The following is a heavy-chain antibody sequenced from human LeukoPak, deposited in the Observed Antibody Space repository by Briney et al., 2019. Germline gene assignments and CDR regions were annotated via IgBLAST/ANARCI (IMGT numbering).Heavy chain of an antibody. CDR1: GGSISSSSYY. D-gene: IGHD3-9*01. Sequence: SETLSLTCIVSGGSISSSSYYWGWIRQPPGKGLEWLGSIYYSGSTYYNPSLKSRVTLSVDTSKNQFSLKLSSVTAADTAVYYFANILTGYYKTGYYYMDVWGKGTTVTISS. CDR3: ANILTGYYKTGYYYMDV. J-gene: IGHJ6*03. CDR2: IYYSGST. V-gene: IGHV4-39*01.